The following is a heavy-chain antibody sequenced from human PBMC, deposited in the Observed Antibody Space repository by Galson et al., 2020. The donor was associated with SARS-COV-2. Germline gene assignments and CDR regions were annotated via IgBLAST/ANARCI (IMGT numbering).Heavy chain of an antibody. CDR3: ARDTSRVVHFTIIVVAAPDY. J-gene: IGHJ4*02. CDR2: IKQDRSEI. Sequence: GGSLRLSCAASGLTFSSPSMSWVRQAPGKGLEWVANIKQDRSEIYYVDSVKGRFTIPRDNAKNSLYLQMNSLRAEYAAVYYCARDTSRVVHFTIIVVAAPDYWGKGTLVTVSS. CDR1: GLTFSSPS. V-gene: IGHV3-7*04. D-gene: IGHD3-22*01.